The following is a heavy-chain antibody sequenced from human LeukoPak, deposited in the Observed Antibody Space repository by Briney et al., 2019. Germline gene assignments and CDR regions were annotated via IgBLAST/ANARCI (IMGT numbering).Heavy chain of an antibody. CDR2: INSDGSST. CDR1: GFTFSSYW. J-gene: IGHJ4*02. Sequence: GGSLRLSCAASGFTFSSYWMHWVRQAPGKGLVWVSRINSDGSSTSYADSVKGRFTISRDNAKNTLYVQVNSLRAEDTAVYYCARGGYYYDSSGYYYWGQGTLVTVSS. CDR3: ARGGYYYDSSGYYY. V-gene: IGHV3-74*01. D-gene: IGHD3-22*01.